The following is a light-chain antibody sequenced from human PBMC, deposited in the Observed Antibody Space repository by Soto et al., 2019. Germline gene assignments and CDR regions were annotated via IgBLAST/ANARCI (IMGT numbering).Light chain of an antibody. CDR2: GAS. J-gene: IGKJ1*01. CDR1: QSVSGN. CDR3: QQYNNWPRT. V-gene: IGKV3-15*01. Sequence: EIVMTQSPATLSVSPVERATLSCRASQSVSGNLAWYQQKPGQAPRLLMYGASTRATGIPARFSGSGFGTEFTLTISGLQSEDFAVYYCQQYNNWPRTFGQGNKVDIK.